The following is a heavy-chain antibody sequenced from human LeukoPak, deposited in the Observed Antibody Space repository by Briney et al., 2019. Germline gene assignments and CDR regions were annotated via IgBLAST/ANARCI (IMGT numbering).Heavy chain of an antibody. CDR1: GYTFTGYY. CDR3: ARVKREWRLLFYFDY. J-gene: IGHJ4*02. CDR2: INPNSGGT. V-gene: IGHV1-2*02. D-gene: IGHD2-21*02. Sequence: ASVKVSCKASGYTFTGYYMHWVRQAPGQGLEWMGWINPNSGGTNFAQKFQGRVTMTRDTSISTAYMELSRLRSDDTAVYYCARVKREWRLLFYFDYWGQGTLVTVFS.